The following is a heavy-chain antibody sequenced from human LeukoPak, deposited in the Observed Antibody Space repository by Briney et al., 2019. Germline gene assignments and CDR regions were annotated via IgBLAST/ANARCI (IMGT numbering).Heavy chain of an antibody. D-gene: IGHD1-26*01. CDR1: GGSISSYY. J-gene: IGHJ3*02. CDR2: IYYSGST. Sequence: SETLSLTCTVSGGSISSYYWSWIRQPPGKGLEWIGYIYYSGSTNYNPSLESRVTISVDTSKNQFSLKLSSVTAADTAVYYCARVGRAYAFDIWGQGTMVTVSS. V-gene: IGHV4-59*01. CDR3: ARVGRAYAFDI.